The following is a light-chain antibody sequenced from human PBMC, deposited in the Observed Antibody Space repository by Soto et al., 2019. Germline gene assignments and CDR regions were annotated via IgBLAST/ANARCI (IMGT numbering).Light chain of an antibody. J-gene: IGKJ5*01. CDR2: DVS. CDR1: QSVADN. Sequence: ILLTQSPVTLSLSPGDRATLSCKASQSVADNYLAWYQQKPGQAPRLLIYDVSIRATGTPARFSGSGSGTEFTLTISSLQAEDCAVYYCQQYYNWPRTFGQGTRLEIK. V-gene: IGKV3D-15*01. CDR3: QQYYNWPRT.